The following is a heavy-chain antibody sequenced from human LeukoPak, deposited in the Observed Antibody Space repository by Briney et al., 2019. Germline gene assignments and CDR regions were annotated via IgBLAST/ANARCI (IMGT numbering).Heavy chain of an antibody. Sequence: SETLSLTCAVYGGSFSGYYWSWIRQPPGKGLEWIGEINHSGSTNYNPSLKSRVTISVDTSKNQFSLKLSSVTAADTAVYYCARLKEGIDYWGQGTLVTVSS. J-gene: IGHJ4*02. CDR2: INHSGST. CDR3: ARLKEGIDY. V-gene: IGHV4-34*01. CDR1: GGSFSGYY. D-gene: IGHD3-10*01.